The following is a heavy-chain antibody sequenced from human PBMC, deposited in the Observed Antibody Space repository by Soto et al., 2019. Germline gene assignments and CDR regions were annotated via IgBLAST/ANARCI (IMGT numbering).Heavy chain of an antibody. CDR1: GDTFSSST. Sequence: QVQLVQSGAEVKKPGSSVKVSCKASGDTFSSSTITWVRQAPGQGLEWMGRIIPLLATTDYAQNFQGRVTITADRSTIPAYMELNSLRSEDTAVYYCVRDSPIGSTFSGFDGVDYWGQGTLVTVS. J-gene: IGHJ4*02. D-gene: IGHD6-25*01. CDR3: VRDSPIGSTFSGFDGVDY. CDR2: IIPLLATT. V-gene: IGHV1-69*08.